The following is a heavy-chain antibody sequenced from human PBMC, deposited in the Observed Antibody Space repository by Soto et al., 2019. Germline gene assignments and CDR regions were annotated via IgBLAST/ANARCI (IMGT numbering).Heavy chain of an antibody. V-gene: IGHV3-23*01. CDR3: ARDRHYENHTFYYLKYYFDY. CDR1: GFTFSIYA. D-gene: IGHD3-22*01. Sequence: EGQLLESGGRLVQPGESLRLSCAASGFTFSIYAMSWARQAPGKGLEWVSVIDASGGTTYTDSVKGRFTISRDNSKNTLYLQMNSLRVEDTAVYFCARDRHYENHTFYYLKYYFDYWGQGTLVTVSS. CDR2: IDASGGTT. J-gene: IGHJ4*02.